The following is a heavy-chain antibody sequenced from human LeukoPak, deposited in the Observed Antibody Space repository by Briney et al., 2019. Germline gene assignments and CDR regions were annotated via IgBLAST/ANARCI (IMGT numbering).Heavy chain of an antibody. CDR1: GGSISSYY. CDR3: ARPPSEYSSPYFDL. CDR2: IYYSGST. Sequence: SETLSLTCTVSGGSISSYYWSWIRQPPGKGLEWIGYIYYSGSTNYNPSLKSRVTISVDTSKNQFSLKLSSVTAADTAVYYCARPPSEYSSPYFDLWGRGTLVTVSS. V-gene: IGHV4-59*08. D-gene: IGHD6-6*01. J-gene: IGHJ2*01.